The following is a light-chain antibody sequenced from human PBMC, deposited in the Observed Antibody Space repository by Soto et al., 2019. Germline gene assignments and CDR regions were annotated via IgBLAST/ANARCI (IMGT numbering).Light chain of an antibody. Sequence: ERVMTQSPATLSVSPGERATLSCRACQSVSTNLAWYQQKPGQAPRLLIYAVTTRATGVPARFSGSGSGTEFTLTINSLQSEDVAAYYCQQYDYWPWTFGQGTKVEI. CDR2: AVT. V-gene: IGKV3-15*01. CDR3: QQYDYWPWT. J-gene: IGKJ1*01. CDR1: QSVSTN.